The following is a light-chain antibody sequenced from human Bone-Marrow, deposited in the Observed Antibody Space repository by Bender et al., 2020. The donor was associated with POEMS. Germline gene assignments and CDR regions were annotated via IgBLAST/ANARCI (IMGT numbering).Light chain of an antibody. V-gene: IGLV2-23*01. CDR1: SSDVGNYNL. J-gene: IGLJ3*02. CDR2: EGS. Sequence: QSALTQPASVSGSPGQSITISCTGTSSDVGNYNLVSWYQQHPGKAPKVMIYEGSKRPSGVSNRFSGSKSGNTASLTISGLQPEDEGDYYCSFYGGRRALVFGGGTKLTVL. CDR3: SFYGGRRALV.